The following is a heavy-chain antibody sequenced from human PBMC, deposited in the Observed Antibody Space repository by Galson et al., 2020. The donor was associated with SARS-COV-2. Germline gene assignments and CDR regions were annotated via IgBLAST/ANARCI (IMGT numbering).Heavy chain of an antibody. CDR3: ARGVGGEKALDV. D-gene: IGHD3-16*01. J-gene: IGHJ3*01. CDR1: GFSFSTYW. CDR2: ISGDGNEK. Sequence: GESLKISCAASGFSFSTYWMTWVRQAPGKGLEWVASISGDGNEKSYVDSVKDRFFISRDNPKNSLYLLMNGLRAEDTAVYYCARGVGGEKALDVWGQGTMVIDSS. V-gene: IGHV3-7*03.